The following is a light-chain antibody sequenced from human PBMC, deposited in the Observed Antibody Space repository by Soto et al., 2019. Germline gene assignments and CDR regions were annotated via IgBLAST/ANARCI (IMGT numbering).Light chain of an antibody. CDR3: CSYAGSYTPPYV. V-gene: IGLV2-11*01. CDR2: DVT. Sequence: QSALTQPRSVSGSPGQSVTISCTGTSSDVGGYNYVSWYQQHPGKAPKLMIYDVTKRPSGVPDRFSRSKSGNTASLTISGLQAEDEADYYCCSYAGSYTPPYVFGTGTKLTVL. J-gene: IGLJ1*01. CDR1: SSDVGGYNY.